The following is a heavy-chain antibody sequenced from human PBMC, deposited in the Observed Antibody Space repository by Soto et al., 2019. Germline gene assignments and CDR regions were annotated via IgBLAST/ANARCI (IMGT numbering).Heavy chain of an antibody. CDR3: SITRHYHGAAFDS. Sequence: LGESLKISCNGSAYTFTNYYIGWVRQMPGKGLEWMGIIYPGDSETTYSPSFQGQVTFSVDKSLNIAYLQWSSLKASGTGIYYCSITRHYHGAAFDSWGHGTLVTVSS. CDR2: IYPGDSET. J-gene: IGHJ4*01. V-gene: IGHV5-51*01. D-gene: IGHD3-10*01. CDR1: AYTFTNYY.